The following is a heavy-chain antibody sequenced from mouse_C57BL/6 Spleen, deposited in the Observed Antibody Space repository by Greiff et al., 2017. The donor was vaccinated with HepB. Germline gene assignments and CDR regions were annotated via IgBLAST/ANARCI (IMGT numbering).Heavy chain of an antibody. V-gene: IGHV1-64*01. CDR2: IHPNSGST. Sequence: QVQLQQPGAELVKPGASVKLSCKASGYTFTSYWMHWVKQRPGQGLEWIGMIHPNSGSTNYNEKFKGKATLTVDKSSSTAYMQLSSLTSEDSAVYYCAREGNYPWFAYWGQGTLVTVSA. CDR1: GYTFTSYW. CDR3: AREGNYPWFAY. J-gene: IGHJ3*01. D-gene: IGHD2-1*01.